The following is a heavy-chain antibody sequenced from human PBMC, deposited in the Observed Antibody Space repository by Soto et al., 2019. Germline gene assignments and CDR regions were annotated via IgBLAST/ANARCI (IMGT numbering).Heavy chain of an antibody. Sequence: SETLSLTCTVSGGSISSSSYYWGWIRQPPGKGLEWIGSIYYSGSTYYNPSLKSRVTISVDTSKNQFSLKLSSVTAADTAVYYCARLGNTIFGVVISPPDYWGQGTLVTVSS. V-gene: IGHV4-39*01. CDR1: GGSISSSSYY. CDR3: ARLGNTIFGVVISPPDY. D-gene: IGHD3-3*01. CDR2: IYYSGST. J-gene: IGHJ4*02.